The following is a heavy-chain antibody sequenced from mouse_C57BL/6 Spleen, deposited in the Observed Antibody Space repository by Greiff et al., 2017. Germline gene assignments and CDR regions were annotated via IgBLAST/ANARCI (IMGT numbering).Heavy chain of an antibody. CDR1: GYTFTSYW. D-gene: IGHD1-1*01. CDR3: ALYYYGSSYWYIDV. Sequence: VQLQQPGTELVKPGASVKLSCKASGYTFTSYWMHWVKQRPGQGLEWIGNINPSNGGTNYNEKFKSKATLTVDKSSSTAYMQLSSLTSEDSAVYHCALYYYGSSYWYIDVWGTGTAVTVSS. CDR2: INPSNGGT. J-gene: IGHJ1*03. V-gene: IGHV1-53*01.